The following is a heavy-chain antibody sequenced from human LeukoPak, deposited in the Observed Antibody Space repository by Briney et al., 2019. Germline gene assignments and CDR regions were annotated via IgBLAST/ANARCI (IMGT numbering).Heavy chain of an antibody. CDR1: GYSFTNYW. CDR3: ATPYSSSWKGFDY. V-gene: IGHV5-51*01. J-gene: IGHJ4*02. CDR2: IYPGDSDT. D-gene: IGHD6-13*01. Sequence: GESLKISCKGSGYSFTNYWIGWVRQMPGKGLEWMGIIYPGDSDTRYSPSFQGQVTISADKSISTAYLQWSSLKASDTAMYYCATPYSSSWKGFDYWGQGTLVTVSS.